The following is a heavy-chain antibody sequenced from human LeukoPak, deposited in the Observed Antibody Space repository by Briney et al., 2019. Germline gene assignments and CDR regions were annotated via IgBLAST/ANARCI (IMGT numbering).Heavy chain of an antibody. CDR1: GFTFSTHE. V-gene: IGHV3-48*03. D-gene: IGHD3-22*01. Sequence: PGGSLRLSCAASGFTFSTHEMNWVRQAPGKGLEWVSYISSSGYTIYYADSVKGRFTISRDNAKNSLYLQMNSLRAGDTAVYYCARGGDAPHGYYEAPFDYWGQGTLVTVSS. J-gene: IGHJ4*02. CDR2: ISSSGYTI. CDR3: ARGGDAPHGYYEAPFDY.